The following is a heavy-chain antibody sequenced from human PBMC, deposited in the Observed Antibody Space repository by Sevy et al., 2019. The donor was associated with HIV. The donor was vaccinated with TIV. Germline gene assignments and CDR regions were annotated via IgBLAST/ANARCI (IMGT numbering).Heavy chain of an antibody. Sequence: GGSLRLSCAASGFTFSSYAMSWVRQAPGKGLEWVSAISGSGGSTYYADSAKGRFTISRDNSKNTLYLQMNSLRAEDTAVYYCAKGPPPEYYYDSSGYPYYFDYWGQGTLVNVSS. D-gene: IGHD3-22*01. V-gene: IGHV3-23*01. CDR1: GFTFSSYA. J-gene: IGHJ4*02. CDR3: AKGPPPEYYYDSSGYPYYFDY. CDR2: ISGSGGST.